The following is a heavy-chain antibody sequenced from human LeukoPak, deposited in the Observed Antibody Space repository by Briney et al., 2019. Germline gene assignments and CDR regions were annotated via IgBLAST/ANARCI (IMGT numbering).Heavy chain of an antibody. CDR2: SNPNSGVT. D-gene: IGHD2-21*01. J-gene: IGHJ4*02. CDR3: ASQGVGVISRGGSFDY. Sequence: ASVKVSCKASGYTFTDSYVHWVRQAPGQGLEWMGWSNPNSGVTTYAQKFQGRVTMTRDTSNSTAYMEVIRLRSDDTAVYYCASQGVGVISRGGSFDYWGQGTLVTVSS. V-gene: IGHV1-2*02. CDR1: GYTFTDSY.